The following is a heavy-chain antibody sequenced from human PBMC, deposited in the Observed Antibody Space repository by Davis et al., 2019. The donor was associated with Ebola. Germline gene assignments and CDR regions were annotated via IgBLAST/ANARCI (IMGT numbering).Heavy chain of an antibody. CDR3: ARVHQVAHYDSSGYYLTAEYFQH. Sequence: AASVKVSCKASGYTFTSHDINWVRQATGQGLEWMGWMNPNSGNTGYAQKFQGRVTMTRNTSISTAYMELSSLRSEDTAVYYCARVHQVAHYDSSGYYLTAEYFQHWGQGTLVTVSS. D-gene: IGHD3-22*01. J-gene: IGHJ1*01. V-gene: IGHV1-8*01. CDR2: MNPNSGNT. CDR1: GYTFTSHD.